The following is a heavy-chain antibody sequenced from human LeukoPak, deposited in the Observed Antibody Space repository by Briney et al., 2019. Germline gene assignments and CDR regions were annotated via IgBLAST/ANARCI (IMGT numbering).Heavy chain of an antibody. CDR1: GGSFSGYY. J-gene: IGHJ4*02. Sequence: SETLSLTCAVYGGSFSGYYWSWIRQPPGKGLEWIGEINHSGSTNYNPSLKSRVTISVDTSKNQFSLKLSSVTAADTAVYYCASSVEDYADRLDYWGQGTLVTVSS. CDR2: INHSGST. D-gene: IGHD4-17*01. V-gene: IGHV4-34*01. CDR3: ASSVEDYADRLDY.